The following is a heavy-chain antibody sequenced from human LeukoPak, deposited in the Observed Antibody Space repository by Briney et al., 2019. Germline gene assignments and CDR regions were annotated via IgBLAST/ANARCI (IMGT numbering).Heavy chain of an antibody. CDR3: ARENSGSYREFDY. V-gene: IGHV4-4*07. CDR1: GGSISSYY. CDR2: IYTSGST. Sequence: SEALSLTCTVSGGSISSYYWSWIRQPAGKGLEWIGRIYTSGSTNYNASLKSRVSMSIDTSKNQFSLKLSSVTAADTAVFYCARENSGSYREFDYWGQGTLVTVSS. J-gene: IGHJ4*02. D-gene: IGHD1-26*01.